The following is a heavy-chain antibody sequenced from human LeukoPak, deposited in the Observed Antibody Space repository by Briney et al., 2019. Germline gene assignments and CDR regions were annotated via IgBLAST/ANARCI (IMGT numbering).Heavy chain of an antibody. CDR1: GGSISSYY. D-gene: IGHD6-13*01. V-gene: IGHV4-59*01. J-gene: IGHJ6*03. CDR3: AREKAAAEGYYYYYMDV. Sequence: SETLSLTCTVSGGSISSYYWSWIRQPPGKGLEWIGYIYYSGSTNYNPSLKSRVTISVDTSKNQLSLKLSSVTAADTAVYYCAREKAAAEGYYYYYMDVWGKGTTVTVSS. CDR2: IYYSGST.